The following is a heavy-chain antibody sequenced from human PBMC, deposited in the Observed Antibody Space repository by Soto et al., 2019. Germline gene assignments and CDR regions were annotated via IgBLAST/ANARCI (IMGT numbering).Heavy chain of an antibody. CDR3: AGGGGFGKRSMNILSGGSCEYVDP. V-gene: IGHV4-59*01. CDR2: IYYSGST. CDR1: RGSIRSYY. J-gene: IGHJ5*02. D-gene: IGHD2-15*01. Sequence: SETLSITCTVSRGSIRSYYWSWIRQPPGKVLEWIGYIYYSGSTNYNPSLKSRVTISVDTSKNQFSRKLSSVTAADTAVYDCAGGGGFGKRSMNILSGGSCEYVDPWGQGTLVTVS.